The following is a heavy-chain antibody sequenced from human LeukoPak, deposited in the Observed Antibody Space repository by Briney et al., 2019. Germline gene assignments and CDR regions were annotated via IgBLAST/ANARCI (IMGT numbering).Heavy chain of an antibody. D-gene: IGHD4-17*01. CDR3: TTYNIIYGDYEVLKDY. CDR2: IKSKTDGGTP. Sequence: SGGSLRLSCAASGFTYSNAWMSWVRQAPGKGLEWVGRIKSKTDGGTPDYAAPVKGRFTISRDDSKNTLYLQMNSLKTEDTAVYYCTTYNIIYGDYEVLKDYWGQGTLVTVSS. J-gene: IGHJ4*02. V-gene: IGHV3-15*01. CDR1: GFTYSNAW.